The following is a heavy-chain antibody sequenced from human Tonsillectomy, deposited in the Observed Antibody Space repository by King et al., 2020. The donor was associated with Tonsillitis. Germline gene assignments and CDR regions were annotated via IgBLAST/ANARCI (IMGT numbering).Heavy chain of an antibody. Sequence: VQLVESGGGLIQPAGSLRLSCAASGFTVSGSYMSWVRQAPGKGLEWVSVIYSGGTTYYADSVRGRFTISRDNSRNTLSLQMNSLRAEDTATYYCARGSGRAFDYWGQGTLVTVSS. CDR2: IYSGGTT. D-gene: IGHD1-26*01. V-gene: IGHV3-53*01. J-gene: IGHJ4*02. CDR3: ARGSGRAFDY. CDR1: GFTVSGSY.